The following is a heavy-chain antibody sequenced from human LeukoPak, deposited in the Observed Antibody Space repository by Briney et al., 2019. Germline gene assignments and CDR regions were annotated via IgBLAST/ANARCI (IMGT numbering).Heavy chain of an antibody. V-gene: IGHV4-4*09. CDR1: SVSISSYF. CDR2: IYISGST. D-gene: IGHD4-17*01. J-gene: IGHJ4*02. Sequence: PSETLSLTCTVSSVSISSYFWSWLRQPPGKGLEWIGDIYISGSTNYNPSLKSRVAISVDTSKNQFSLKLSSVTAADTAVYYCARQTSTAYDFDYWGQGTLVTVSS. CDR3: ARQTSTAYDFDY.